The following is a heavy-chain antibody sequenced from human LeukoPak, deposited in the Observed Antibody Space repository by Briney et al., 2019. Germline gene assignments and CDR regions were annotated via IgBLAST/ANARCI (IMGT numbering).Heavy chain of an antibody. CDR3: SWYILVVVAATPASDYYYGRDV. CDR1: GYTFTSYS. D-gene: IGHD2-15*01. Sequence: ASVKVTCNSSGYTFTSYSISWVRHAPGQGLELMGLIIAYNGNTNYAQKVQGRVTMTMDTSKSKAYMELRSMRSDDTDMYVYSWYILVVVAATPASDYYYGRDVWGQGTTVTVSS. V-gene: IGHV1-18*01. J-gene: IGHJ6*02. CDR2: IIAYNGNT.